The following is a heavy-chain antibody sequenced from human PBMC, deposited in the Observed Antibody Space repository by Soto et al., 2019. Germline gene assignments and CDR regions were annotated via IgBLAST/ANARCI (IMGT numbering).Heavy chain of an antibody. D-gene: IGHD6-19*01. V-gene: IGHV4-59*01. J-gene: IGHJ3*02. Sequence: LXLTCTVSGVSISSYYWSWIRQPPGKGLEWIGYIYYSGSTNYNPSLKSRVTISVDTSKNQFSLKLSSVTAADTAVYYCARVAVAGSDAFDIWGQGTMVTVSS. CDR2: IYYSGST. CDR3: ARVAVAGSDAFDI. CDR1: GVSISSYY.